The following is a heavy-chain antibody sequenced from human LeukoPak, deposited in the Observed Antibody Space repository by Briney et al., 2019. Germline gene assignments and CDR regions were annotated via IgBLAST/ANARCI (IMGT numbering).Heavy chain of an antibody. J-gene: IGHJ3*02. CDR3: ARAGTGAAAAGPGTSFDI. Sequence: ASVKVSCKASGYTLTGYYMHWVRQAPGQGLEWMGWINPNSGGTNYAQKFQGRVTVTRDTSISTAYMELSRLRSDDTAVYYCARAGTGAAAAGPGTSFDIWGQGTMVTVSS. D-gene: IGHD6-13*01. V-gene: IGHV1-2*02. CDR1: GYTLTGYY. CDR2: INPNSGGT.